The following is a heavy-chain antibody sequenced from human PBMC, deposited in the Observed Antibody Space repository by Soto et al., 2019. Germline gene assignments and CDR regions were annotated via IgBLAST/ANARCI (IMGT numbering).Heavy chain of an antibody. D-gene: IGHD2-2*01. Sequence: EVQLVESGGGLVQPGGSLRLSCVVSGLTFSNYWMSWVRQAPGKGLEWVANINQDGSESYYVDSVKGLFTISRDNAKNSLYLQMTSLRAEDTAVYYCARPARECSSPGCANWGQGTLVTVSS. CDR1: GLTFSNYW. J-gene: IGHJ4*02. CDR3: ARPARECSSPGCAN. CDR2: INQDGSES. V-gene: IGHV3-7*01.